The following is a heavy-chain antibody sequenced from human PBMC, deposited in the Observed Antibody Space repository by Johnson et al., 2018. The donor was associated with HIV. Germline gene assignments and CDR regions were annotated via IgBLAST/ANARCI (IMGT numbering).Heavy chain of an antibody. CDR2: IFSVGDV. J-gene: IGHJ3*01. CDR3: ARDGRDLVTRGSFDV. V-gene: IGHV3-13*01. Sequence: VQLVESGGGLVQPGGSLRLSCAASGFTFSSYDMHWVRQVTGKGLEWVSVIFSVGDVYYADSVQGRFTISRDNSKNMVYLQMNSLRPEATAVYYCARDGRDLVTRGSFDVWGQGTVVTVSS. CDR1: GFTFSSYD. D-gene: IGHD3-9*01.